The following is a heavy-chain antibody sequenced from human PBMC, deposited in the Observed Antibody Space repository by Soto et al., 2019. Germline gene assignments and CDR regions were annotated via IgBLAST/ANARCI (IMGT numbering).Heavy chain of an antibody. Sequence: PSETLSLTCNVSGASISGNYWTWIRQPPGKGLEWIGYVYNSGSTNYNPSLKSRVTISEDTSKSQFSLKVNSMTAADTAVYYCARYRREAVAGYTLDSWGQGKLVTVSS. CDR1: GASISGNY. J-gene: IGHJ5*01. V-gene: IGHV4-59*01. D-gene: IGHD6-13*01. CDR3: ARYRREAVAGYTLDS. CDR2: VYNSGST.